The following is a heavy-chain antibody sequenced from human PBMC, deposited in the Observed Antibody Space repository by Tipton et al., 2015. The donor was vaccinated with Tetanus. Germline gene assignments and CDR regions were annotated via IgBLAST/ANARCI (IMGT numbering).Heavy chain of an antibody. CDR2: MNPKTGPA. J-gene: IGHJ6*02. V-gene: IGHV1-8*01. Sequence: QVQLVQSGAEVKKPGASVRVSCKAFGYAFASYDLNWVRQASGQGLEWLGYMNPKTGPAGYAQKFQGRVTMTSDISSSTAYMELRNLRSDDTAVYYCARSESRIAPRIPWGMDIWGQGTTVTVSS. CDR1: GYAFASYD. CDR3: ARSESRIAPRIPWGMDI. D-gene: IGHD6-6*01.